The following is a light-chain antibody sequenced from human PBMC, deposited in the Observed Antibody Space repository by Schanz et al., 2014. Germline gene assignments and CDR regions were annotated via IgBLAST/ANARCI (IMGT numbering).Light chain of an antibody. CDR2: DVS. J-gene: IGLJ3*02. Sequence: QSALTQPASVSGSPGQSITISCTGTSSDVGGYNYVSWYQQHPGKAPKLMIYDVSNRPSGVSSRFSGSKSGNTASLTISGLQAEDEADYYCSSYAGSYTRVFGGGTKLTVL. CDR1: SSDVGGYNY. CDR3: SSYAGSYTRV. V-gene: IGLV2-14*01.